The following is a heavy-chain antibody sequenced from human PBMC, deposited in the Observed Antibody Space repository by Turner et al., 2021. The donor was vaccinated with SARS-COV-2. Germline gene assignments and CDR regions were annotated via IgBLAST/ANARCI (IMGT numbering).Heavy chain of an antibody. D-gene: IGHD2-15*01. CDR3: AKEFSDCSGGYTCYFTWDY. CDR1: GFSFRNYA. J-gene: IGHJ4*02. CDR2: ISGAADIT. V-gene: IGHV3-23*01. Sequence: EVQLLESGGGLVQPGGSLRPSCAASGFSFRNYAMTWFRQAPGKGLEWVSTISGAADITYYADSVRGRFTISRDNSKNVLYLQMNSLRVEDTAVYYCAKEFSDCSGGYTCYFTWDYWGQGTLVTVSS.